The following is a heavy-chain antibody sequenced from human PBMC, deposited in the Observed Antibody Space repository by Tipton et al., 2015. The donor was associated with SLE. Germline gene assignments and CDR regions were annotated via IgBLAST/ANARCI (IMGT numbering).Heavy chain of an antibody. Sequence: TLSLTCTVSGGSISSSTYYWGWIRQPPGKGLEWIGNIYYSGSTYYNPSLKSRVTISVDTSKNQFSLKPSSVTAADTAVYYCATLSSWFDPWGQGTLVTVSS. D-gene: IGHD2-15*01. CDR1: GGSISSSTYY. CDR3: ATLSSWFDP. V-gene: IGHV4-39*07. CDR2: IYYSGST. J-gene: IGHJ5*02.